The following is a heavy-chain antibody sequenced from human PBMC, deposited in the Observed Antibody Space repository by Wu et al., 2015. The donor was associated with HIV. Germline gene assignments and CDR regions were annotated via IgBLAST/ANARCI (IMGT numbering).Heavy chain of an antibody. D-gene: IGHD2-15*01. J-gene: IGHJ6*02. Sequence: QVQLMQSGAEVKKPGASVKVSCKTSGYTFTDFCIHWVRQAPGQGLEWMGWINPKSGGTNYPQKFQGRVTMSGDTSISTAYVEVTGLNSDDTAVYYCARHRVEVAASGLEDYYYFGMDVWGQGTTVTVSS. CDR3: ARHRVEVAASGLEDYYYFGMDV. V-gene: IGHV1-2*02. CDR2: INPKSGGT. CDR1: GYTFTDFC.